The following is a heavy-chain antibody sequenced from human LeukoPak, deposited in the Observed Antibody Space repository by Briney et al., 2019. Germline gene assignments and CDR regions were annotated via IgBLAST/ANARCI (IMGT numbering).Heavy chain of an antibody. CDR3: ARQKTHSSTYYYYMDV. CDR1: GGTFSSYA. D-gene: IGHD6-13*01. V-gene: IGHV1-69*05. CDR2: IIPIFGTA. J-gene: IGHJ6*03. Sequence: SVKVSCKASGGTFSSYAISWVRQAPGQGLEWMGGIIPIFGTANYAQKFQGRVTITTDESTSTAYMELSSLRSEDTAVYYCARQKTHSSTYYYYMDVWGKGTTVTVSS.